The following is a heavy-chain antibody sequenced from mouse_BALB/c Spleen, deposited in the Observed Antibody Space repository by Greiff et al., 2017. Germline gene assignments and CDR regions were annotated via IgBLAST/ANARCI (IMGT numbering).Heavy chain of an antibody. J-gene: IGHJ2*01. V-gene: IGHV5-6-5*01. CDR2: ISSGGST. D-gene: IGHD2-4*01. Sequence: EVQRVESGGGLVKPGGSLKLSCAASGFTFSSYAMSWVRQTPEKRLEWVASISSGGSTYYPDSVKGRFTISRDNARNILYMQMSSLRSEDTAMYYCARNYYDYGSFDYWGQGTTLTVST. CDR1: GFTFSSYA. CDR3: ARNYYDYGSFDY.